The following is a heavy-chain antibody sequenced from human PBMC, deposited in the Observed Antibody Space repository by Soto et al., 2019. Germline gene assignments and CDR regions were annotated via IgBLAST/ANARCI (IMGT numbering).Heavy chain of an antibody. CDR2: FDPEDGET. D-gene: IGHD2-15*01. CDR3: ARVAHCSGGSCYPYYFDY. V-gene: IGHV1-24*01. J-gene: IGHJ4*02. Sequence: ASVKVSCKVSGYTLTELSMHWVRQAPGKGLEWMGGFDPEDGETIYAQKFQGRVTMTEDTSTDTAYMELSSLRSEDTAVYYCARVAHCSGGSCYPYYFDYWGRGTLVTVSS. CDR1: GYTLTELS.